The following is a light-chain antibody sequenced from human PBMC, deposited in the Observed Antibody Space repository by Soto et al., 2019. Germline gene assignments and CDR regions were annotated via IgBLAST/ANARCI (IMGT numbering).Light chain of an antibody. CDR2: AAS. V-gene: IGKV1D-12*01. J-gene: IGKJ4*01. CDR1: QYISTW. CDR3: QQADSLPLT. Sequence: DIQMTQSPSSVSASVGDRIIITCRASQYISTWLAWYQQKPGEAPKLLIFAASRLHGGVPSRFSGSGSGTDFTLTINNLQPEDFATYYCQQADSLPLTFGGGTKV.